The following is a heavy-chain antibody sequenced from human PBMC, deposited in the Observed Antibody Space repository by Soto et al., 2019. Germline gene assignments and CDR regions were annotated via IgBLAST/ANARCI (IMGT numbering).Heavy chain of an antibody. D-gene: IGHD6-6*01. Sequence: ASVKVSCKASGYTFTGYYMHWVRQAPGQGLEWMGWINPNSGGTNYAQEFQGWVTMTRDTSISTAYMELSRLRSDDTAVYYCASIYSSSSGIFGMDVWGQGTTVTVSS. V-gene: IGHV1-2*04. CDR3: ASIYSSSSGIFGMDV. CDR1: GYTFTGYY. J-gene: IGHJ6*02. CDR2: INPNSGGT.